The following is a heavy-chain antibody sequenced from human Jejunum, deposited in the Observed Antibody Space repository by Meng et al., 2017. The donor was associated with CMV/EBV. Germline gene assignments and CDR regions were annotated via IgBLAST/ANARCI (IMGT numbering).Heavy chain of an antibody. CDR1: TVSNYW. CDR2: IKQEGSEK. Sequence: TVSNYWMTWVRQAPGKGREWVASIKQEGSEKWYVDSGKGGCTISRDNAKNSLFLQMDSLRAEDTAVYYCAKEPGRGYSNYDRYFDSWGQGTLVTVSS. V-gene: IGHV3-7*03. D-gene: IGHD5-12*01. CDR3: AKEPGRGYSNYDRYFDS. J-gene: IGHJ4*02.